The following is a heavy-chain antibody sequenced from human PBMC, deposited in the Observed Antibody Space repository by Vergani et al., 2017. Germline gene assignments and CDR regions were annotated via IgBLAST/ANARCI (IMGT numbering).Heavy chain of an antibody. CDR3: ARVVDTAMVLCYYYYGMDG. D-gene: IGHD5-18*01. Sequence: QVQLVQSGSELKKPGASVKVSCKASGYTFTSYAMNWVRQAPGQGLEWMGWINTNTGNPTYAQGFTGRFVFSLDTSVSTAYMQISSLKAEDTAVYYCARVVDTAMVLCYYYYGMDGWGQGTTVTVSS. V-gene: IGHV7-4-1*02. CDR1: GYTFTSYA. J-gene: IGHJ6*02. CDR2: INTNTGNP.